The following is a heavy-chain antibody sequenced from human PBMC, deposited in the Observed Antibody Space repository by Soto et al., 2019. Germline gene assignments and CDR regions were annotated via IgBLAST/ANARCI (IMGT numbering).Heavy chain of an antibody. CDR1: GFTFSSYG. Sequence: GGSLRLSCAASGFTFSSYGMHWVRQAPGKGLEWVAVISYDGSNKYYADSVKGRFTISRDNSKNTLYLQMNSLRAEDTAVYYCAKDGDDYIWGSRTYDYWGQGTLVTVSS. J-gene: IGHJ4*02. CDR2: ISYDGSNK. V-gene: IGHV3-30*18. CDR3: AKDGDDYIWGSRTYDY. D-gene: IGHD3-16*01.